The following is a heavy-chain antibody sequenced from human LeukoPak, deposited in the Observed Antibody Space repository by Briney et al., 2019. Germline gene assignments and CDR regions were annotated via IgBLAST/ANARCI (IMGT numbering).Heavy chain of an antibody. D-gene: IGHD3-9*01. V-gene: IGHV1-69*05. J-gene: IGHJ6*03. CDR1: GYSFTSYY. CDR3: ARDLRYFDPYYYMDV. CDR2: IIPIFGTA. Sequence: ASVKVSCKASGYSFTSYYMHWVRQAPGQGLEWMGGIIPIFGTANYAQKFQGRVTITTDESTSTAYMELSSLRSEDTAVYYCARDLRYFDPYYYMDVWGKGTTVTVSS.